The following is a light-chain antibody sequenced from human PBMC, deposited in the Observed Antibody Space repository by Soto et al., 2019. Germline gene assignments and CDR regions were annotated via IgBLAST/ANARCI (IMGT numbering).Light chain of an antibody. CDR2: DVS. CDR3: CSYAGSYTFDV. CDR1: SSDVGGYNY. J-gene: IGLJ1*01. Sequence: QSVLTQPRSVSGSPGQSVTISYTGTSSDVGGYNYVSWYQQHPGKAPKLMIYDVSKRPSGVPDRFSGSKSGNTASLTISGLQAEDEADYYCCSYAGSYTFDVFGTGTKVTVL. V-gene: IGLV2-11*01.